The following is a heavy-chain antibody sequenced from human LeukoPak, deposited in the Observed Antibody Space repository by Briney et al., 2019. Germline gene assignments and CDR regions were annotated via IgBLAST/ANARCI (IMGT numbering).Heavy chain of an antibody. D-gene: IGHD3-10*01. V-gene: IGHV1-18*01. CDR1: GYTFTSCG. J-gene: IGHJ4*02. CDR2: ISAYNGNT. CDR3: AKTDVSYGSGSYYNYFDY. Sequence: ASVKVSCKASGYTFTSCGISWVRQAPGQGLEWMGWISAYNGNTNYAQKLQGRVTMTTDTSTSTAYMELRSLRSDDTAVYYCAKTDVSYGSGSYYNYFDYWGQGTLVTVSS.